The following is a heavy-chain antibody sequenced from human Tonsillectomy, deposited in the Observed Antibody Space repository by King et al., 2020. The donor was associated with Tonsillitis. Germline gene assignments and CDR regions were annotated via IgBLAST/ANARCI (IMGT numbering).Heavy chain of an antibody. V-gene: IGHV4-31*03. D-gene: IGHD5-24*01. J-gene: IGHJ4*02. Sequence: VQLQESGPGLVKPSQTLSLTCTVSGGSISSGGYYWRWIRQHPGKGLEWIGYIYYSGSTYYNPSLKSRVTISVDTSKNQFSLKLSSVTAADTAVYYCARDIDGSTQNFDYWGQGTLVTVSS. CDR1: GGSISSGGYY. CDR2: IYYSGST. CDR3: ARDIDGSTQNFDY.